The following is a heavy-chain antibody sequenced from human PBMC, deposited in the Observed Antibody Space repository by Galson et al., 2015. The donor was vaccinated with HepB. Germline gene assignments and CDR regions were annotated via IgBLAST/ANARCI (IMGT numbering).Heavy chain of an antibody. CDR3: ARATYCGGDCYSGGYYFDY. D-gene: IGHD2-21*02. CDR2: IWYDGSNK. V-gene: IGHV3-33*01. Sequence: SLRLSCAASGFTFSSYGMHWVRQAPGKGLEWVAVIWYDGSNKYYADSVKGRFTISRDNSKNTLYLQMNSLRAEDTAVYYCARATYCGGDCYSGGYYFDYWGQGTLVTVSS. CDR1: GFTFSSYG. J-gene: IGHJ4*02.